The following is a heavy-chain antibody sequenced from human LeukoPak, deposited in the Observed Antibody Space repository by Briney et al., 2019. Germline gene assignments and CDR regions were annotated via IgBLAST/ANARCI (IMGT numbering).Heavy chain of an antibody. CDR1: GFTFSSYA. J-gene: IGHJ5*02. CDR2: IRGSGGST. V-gene: IGHV3-23*01. CDR3: AKDLGVAVAAWFDP. D-gene: IGHD6-19*01. Sequence: QPGGSLRLSCAASGFTFSSYAMSWGRQATGKGGEWVTAIRGSGGSTYYADSVKGRFTISRENSKNTLYMQMNRLRAEETAVYYSAKDLGVAVAAWFDPWGQGPLVPVSS.